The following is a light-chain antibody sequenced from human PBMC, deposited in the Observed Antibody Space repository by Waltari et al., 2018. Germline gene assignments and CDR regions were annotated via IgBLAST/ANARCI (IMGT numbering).Light chain of an antibody. V-gene: IGKV3-11*01. CDR1: QSVSSY. CDR3: NQRATWPRT. CDR2: AAS. Sequence: EIVLTQSPATLSLSPGERATLSCRASQSVSSYLAWYQQKPGQAPRLLIYAASTRATGIPARFSGSESGTDFTLTITNLEPEDSAVYYCNQRATWPRTFGQGTKVEIK. J-gene: IGKJ1*01.